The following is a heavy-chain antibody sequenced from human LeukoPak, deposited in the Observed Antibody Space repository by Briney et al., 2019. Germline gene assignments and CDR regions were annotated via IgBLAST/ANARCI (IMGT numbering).Heavy chain of an antibody. CDR2: MNPNSGNT. J-gene: IGHJ4*02. CDR3: ARGPHHYGGNSYYFDY. D-gene: IGHD4-23*01. CDR1: GYTFTSYD. V-gene: IGHV1-8*01. Sequence: ASVKVSCKASGYTFTSYDINWVRQATGLGLEWMGWMNPNSGNTGYAQKFQGRVTMTRNTSISTAYMELSSLRSEDTAVYYCARGPHHYGGNSYYFDYWGQGTLVTVSS.